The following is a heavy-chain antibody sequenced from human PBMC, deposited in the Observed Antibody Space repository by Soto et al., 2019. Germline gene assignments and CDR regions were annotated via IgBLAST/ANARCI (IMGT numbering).Heavy chain of an antibody. CDR2: ISSSSSYI. CDR1: GFTFSGYS. D-gene: IGHD3-22*01. V-gene: IGHV3-21*01. CDR3: ARDYYDSSGYHAPFGY. J-gene: IGHJ4*02. Sequence: GGSLRLSCAASGFTFSGYSMNWVRQAPGKGLEWVSSISSSSSYIYYADSVKGRFTISRDNAKNSLYLQMNSLRAEDTAVYYCARDYYDSSGYHAPFGYWGQGTLVTVSS.